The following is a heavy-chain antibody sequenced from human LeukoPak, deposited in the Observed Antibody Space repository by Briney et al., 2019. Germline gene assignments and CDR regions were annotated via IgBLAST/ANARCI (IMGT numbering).Heavy chain of an antibody. CDR3: AKNIDNWFDP. V-gene: IGHV4-4*07. Sequence: SETLSLTCTVSGGSISTYYWSWIRQPAGKGLEWIGRIYSSGSTNYNPSLKSRVTMSVDTSKNHFSLKLSSVTAADTAVYYCAKNIDNWFDPWGQGTLVTVSS. CDR2: IYSSGST. CDR1: GGSISTYY. J-gene: IGHJ5*02.